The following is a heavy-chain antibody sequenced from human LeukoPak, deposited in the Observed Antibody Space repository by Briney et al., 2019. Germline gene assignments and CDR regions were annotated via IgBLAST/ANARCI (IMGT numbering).Heavy chain of an antibody. CDR3: AREGWEPNFDQ. J-gene: IGHJ4*02. D-gene: IGHD1-26*01. V-gene: IGHV1-2*02. CDR2: INPNSGAT. Sequence: EASVKVSCEASGYTFADHFIHWVRQAPGQGLEWMGWINPNSGATNYAQNFQGRVTMTSDTSITTAYMELTSLTFNDTAVYYCAREGWEPNFDQWGQGTLVTVSS. CDR1: GYTFADHF.